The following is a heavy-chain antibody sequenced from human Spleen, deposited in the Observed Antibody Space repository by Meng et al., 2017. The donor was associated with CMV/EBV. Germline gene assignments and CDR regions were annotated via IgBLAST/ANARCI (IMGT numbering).Heavy chain of an antibody. CDR1: GYTFTGYY. J-gene: IGHJ4*02. Sequence: ASVKVSCKASGYTFTGYYMHWVRQAPGQGLEWMGWINPNSGGTNYAQKFQGRVTMTRDTSISTVYMELSRLSSDDTAVYYCARATCASTSCYTFEYWGQGTLVTVSS. D-gene: IGHD2-2*01. CDR3: ARATCASTSCYTFEY. CDR2: INPNSGGT. V-gene: IGHV1-2*02.